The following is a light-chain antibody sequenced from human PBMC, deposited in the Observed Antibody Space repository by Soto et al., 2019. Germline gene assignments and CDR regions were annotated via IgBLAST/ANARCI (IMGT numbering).Light chain of an antibody. V-gene: IGKV3-15*01. CDR2: GAS. J-gene: IGKJ1*01. Sequence: EIVMTQSPATLSVSPGESATLSCRPSQGVGSNFAWYQKKPGQAPRLLIYGASTRATGIPARFSGSGSGTQFTLTISSLQSEDFAVYYCQRYNNWPPWTFGQGTKVEI. CDR1: QGVGSN. CDR3: QRYNNWPPWT.